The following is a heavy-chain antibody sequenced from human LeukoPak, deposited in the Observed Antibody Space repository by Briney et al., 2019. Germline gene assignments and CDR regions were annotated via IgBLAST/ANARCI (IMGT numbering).Heavy chain of an antibody. D-gene: IGHD3-10*01. V-gene: IGHV3-72*01. CDR3: ARVSGFGYFFDY. CDR2: SRNKANSYTT. Sequence: QLGGSLRLSCAASGFTLSDHYMDWVRQAPGKGLEWVARSRNKANSYTTEYAASVKGRFTISRDDSKNSLYLQMNSLKSEDTAVYYCARVSGFGYFFDYWGQGTLVTVSS. CDR1: GFTLSDHY. J-gene: IGHJ4*02.